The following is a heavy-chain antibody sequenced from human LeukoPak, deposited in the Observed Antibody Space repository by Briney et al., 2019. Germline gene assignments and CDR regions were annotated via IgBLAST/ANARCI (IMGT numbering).Heavy chain of an antibody. CDR1: GFTFDDYA. CDR2: ISWKSGSI. J-gene: IGHJ4*02. D-gene: IGHD3-9*01. Sequence: PVGSLRLACAASGFTFDDYAMHWVRQSPGKGLEWVAGISWKSGSIGYADSVKGRFTISRDNAKNSLYLQMNSLRAEDTAFFFQAEDGIRDFDPFDYWGQGTLVTVSS. CDR3: AEDGIRDFDPFDY. V-gene: IGHV3-9*01.